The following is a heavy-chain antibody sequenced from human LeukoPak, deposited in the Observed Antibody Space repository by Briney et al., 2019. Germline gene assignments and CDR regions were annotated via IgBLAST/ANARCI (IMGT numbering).Heavy chain of an antibody. CDR2: IYTSGST. Sequence: PSGTLSLSCTVSGVSFSSYYWSWIRQPPGKGLEWISRIYTSGSTNYNPSLKSRVTMSVDTSKNQFSLKLSSVTAADTAVYYCARDQWGYYDSSGYYYFDYWGQGTLVTVSS. J-gene: IGHJ4*02. V-gene: IGHV4-4*07. D-gene: IGHD3-22*01. CDR1: GVSFSSYY. CDR3: ARDQWGYYDSSGYYYFDY.